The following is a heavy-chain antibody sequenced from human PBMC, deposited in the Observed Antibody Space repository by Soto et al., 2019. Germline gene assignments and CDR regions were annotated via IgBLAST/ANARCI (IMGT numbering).Heavy chain of an antibody. V-gene: IGHV1-18*04. Sequence: ASVKVSCKASGYTFTSYGISWVRQAPGQGLEWMGWISAYNGNTNYAQKLQGRVTMTTDTSTSTAYMELRSLRSDDTAVYYCARGYCTNGVCYIGFTSYYYYYGMDVWGQGTTVTVSS. CDR1: GYTFTSYG. CDR3: ARGYCTNGVCYIGFTSYYYYYGMDV. CDR2: ISAYNGNT. J-gene: IGHJ6*02. D-gene: IGHD2-8*01.